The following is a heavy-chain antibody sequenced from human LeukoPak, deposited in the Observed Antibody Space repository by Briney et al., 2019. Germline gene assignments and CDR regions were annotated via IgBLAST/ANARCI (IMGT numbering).Heavy chain of an antibody. Sequence: PSQTLSLTCTVSGGSISSGGYYWSWIRQHPGKGLEWIGYIYYSGSTYYNPSLKSRVTISVDTSKNQFSPKLSSVTAADTAVYYCATNYDILTGYYRHWFDPWGQGTLVTVSS. J-gene: IGHJ5*02. D-gene: IGHD3-9*01. CDR1: GGSISSGGYY. CDR3: ATNYDILTGYYRHWFDP. CDR2: IYYSGST. V-gene: IGHV4-31*03.